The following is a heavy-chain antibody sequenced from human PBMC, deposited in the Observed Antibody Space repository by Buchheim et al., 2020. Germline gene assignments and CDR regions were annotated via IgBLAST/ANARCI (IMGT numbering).Heavy chain of an antibody. D-gene: IGHD6-13*01. Sequence: QVQLVQSGAEVKKPGSSVKVSCKASGGTFSSYAISWVRQAPGQGLEWMGGIIPIFGTANYAQKFQGRVTITADESKSPAYMELSSLRSEDTAVYYCAADRGSSWYSNYYYYGMDVWGQGTT. V-gene: IGHV1-69*01. CDR3: AADRGSSWYSNYYYYGMDV. J-gene: IGHJ6*02. CDR2: IIPIFGTA. CDR1: GGTFSSYA.